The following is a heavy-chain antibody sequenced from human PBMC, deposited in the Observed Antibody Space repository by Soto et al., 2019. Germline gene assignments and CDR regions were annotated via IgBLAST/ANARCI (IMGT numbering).Heavy chain of an antibody. CDR3: AIEAFRSGYYGYYYGMDV. CDR2: IIPTLGTL. D-gene: IGHD3-3*01. V-gene: IGHV1-69*01. J-gene: IGHJ6*02. Sequence: QVQLVKSGAEVKKPGSSVKVSCKASGGTFSTHAISWLRQDPGQGLEWLGGIIPTLGTLNYAQKFQVRVTVTADEYTSTAYMELSMLTSEDTAVYYCAIEAFRSGYYGYYYGMDVLGQGTAVNV. CDR1: GGTFSTHA.